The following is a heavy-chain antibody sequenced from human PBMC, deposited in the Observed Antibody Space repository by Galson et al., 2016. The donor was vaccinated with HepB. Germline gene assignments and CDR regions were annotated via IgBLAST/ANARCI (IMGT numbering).Heavy chain of an antibody. CDR3: ARATTGRFNTFDV. Sequence: SRYSFTSYYMHWVRQAPGQGLEWMGIINPSDGITSYAQKVQGRVTMTRDTSTNTVYMELSSLRSDDTAVFYCARATTGRFNTFDVWGQGTMVTVSS. J-gene: IGHJ3*01. V-gene: IGHV1-46*01. D-gene: IGHD1-1*01. CDR2: INPSDGIT. CDR1: RYSFTSYY.